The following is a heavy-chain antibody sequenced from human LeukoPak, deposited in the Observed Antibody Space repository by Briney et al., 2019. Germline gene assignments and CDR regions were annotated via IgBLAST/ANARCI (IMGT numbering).Heavy chain of an antibody. CDR2: ISYDGSDT. V-gene: IGHV3-30-3*01. CDR3: ARNPGVGSSWYRLHY. CDR1: GITFINHA. D-gene: IGHD6-13*01. J-gene: IGHJ4*02. Sequence: GGSLRLSGAASGITFINHAMDWVRQAPGKGLEWVAVISYDGSDTYYADSVKGRFTISRDNSKSTLYLQMNSLGVDDTAVYYCARNPGVGSSWYRLHYWGQGTLVTVSS.